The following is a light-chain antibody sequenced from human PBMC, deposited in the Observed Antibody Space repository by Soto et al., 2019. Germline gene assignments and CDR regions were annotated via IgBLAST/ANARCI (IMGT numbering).Light chain of an antibody. CDR3: QQHNSYPWT. J-gene: IGKJ1*01. CDR1: QSLLRGSDNRNY. Sequence: EIVMAQFTAHLAVSVDERATIKCRSSQSLLRGSDNRNYVTWYQQKPGQPPKLLIYWASTLQSGVPARFSGSGSGTDFTLTVSSLQAEDVAAYYCQQHNSYPWTFGRGTKVDI. V-gene: IGKV4-1*01. CDR2: WAS.